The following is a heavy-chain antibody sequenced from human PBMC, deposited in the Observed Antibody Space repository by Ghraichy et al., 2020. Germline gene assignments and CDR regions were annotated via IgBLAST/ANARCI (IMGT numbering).Heavy chain of an antibody. J-gene: IGHJ5*02. CDR2: IIPILGIA. D-gene: IGHD3-9*01. CDR1: GGTFSSYT. V-gene: IGHV1-69*02. CDR3: ARMQYYDILTGSGWFDP. Sequence: SVKVSCKASGGTFSSYTISWVRQAPGQGLEWMGRIIPILGIANYAQKFQGRVTITADKSTSTAYMELSSLRSEDTAVYYCARMQYYDILTGSGWFDPWGQGTLVTVSS.